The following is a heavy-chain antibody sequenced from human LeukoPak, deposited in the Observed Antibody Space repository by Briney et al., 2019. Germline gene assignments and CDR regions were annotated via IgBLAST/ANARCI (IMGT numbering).Heavy chain of an antibody. CDR3: ARDKAGDYGLDY. V-gene: IGHV3-38-3*01. Sequence: GGSLRLSCAASGFTVSVNEMSWVRQAPGKGLEWVSSITGDSTYYAGSRRGRFTISRDNPRNTLHLQMNSLRAEDTAVYYCARDKAGDYGLDYWGQGTLVTVSS. CDR2: ITGDST. J-gene: IGHJ4*02. D-gene: IGHD4-17*01. CDR1: GFTVSVNE.